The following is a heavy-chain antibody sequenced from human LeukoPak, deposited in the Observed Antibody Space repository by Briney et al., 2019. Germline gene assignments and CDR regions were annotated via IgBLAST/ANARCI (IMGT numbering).Heavy chain of an antibody. Sequence: SETLSLTCTVSDDSLSRYYWGWIRQPPGKGLEWIGNIFYSGSTYYGPSLKSRPTISLDTSRNQFSLKLNSVTAADTAVYYCAKSNGYGLIDIWGQGTMVTVSS. J-gene: IGHJ3*02. CDR1: DDSLSRYY. V-gene: IGHV4-59*12. D-gene: IGHD3-10*01. CDR2: IFYSGST. CDR3: AKSNGYGLIDI.